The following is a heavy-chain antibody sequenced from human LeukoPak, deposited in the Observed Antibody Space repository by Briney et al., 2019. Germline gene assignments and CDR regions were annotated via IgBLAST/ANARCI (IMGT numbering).Heavy chain of an antibody. J-gene: IGHJ4*02. CDR2: FNPSGGSA. D-gene: IGHD2-15*01. CDR3: ARESCSGGSCYYFDY. Sequence: GASVKVSCKASGYTFTRNFMHWLRQAPGHGLEWMGVFNPSGGSATYSQNFQGRVTMTRDTSTSTVYMEMSSLRSEDTAVDYCARESCSGGSCYYFDYWGQGTLVTVSS. V-gene: IGHV1-46*01. CDR1: GYTFTRNF.